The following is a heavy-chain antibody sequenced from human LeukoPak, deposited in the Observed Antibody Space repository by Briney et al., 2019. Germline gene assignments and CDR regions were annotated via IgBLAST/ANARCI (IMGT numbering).Heavy chain of an antibody. CDR3: AKDVSFRRGHNFDASDI. V-gene: IGHV3-43*01. D-gene: IGHD5-24*01. J-gene: IGHJ3*02. CDR1: GFKFADAP. CDR2: ITWDSTNT. Sequence: GGSLRLSCTASGFKFADAPMHWVRQSPGKGLEWIALITWDSTNTYYADSVKGRFTISRDDSRNTLYLQMNSLRSDDTALYYCAKDVSFRRGHNFDASDIWGLGTLVTVSS.